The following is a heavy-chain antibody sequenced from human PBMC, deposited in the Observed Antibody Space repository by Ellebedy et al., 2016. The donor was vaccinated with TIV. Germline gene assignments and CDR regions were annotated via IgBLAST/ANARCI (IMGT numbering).Heavy chain of an antibody. CDR2: LKQDGSET. J-gene: IGHJ3*02. CDR1: GFIVSTSF. D-gene: IGHD5-12*01. CDR3: ARVEWLLFHSFDI. V-gene: IGHV3-7*03. Sequence: GESLKISCAASGFIVSTSFMNWVRQAPGKGLAWVANLKQDGSETYYVESVKGRLSISRDNAKNSLYLQMNSLRAEDTAVYYCARVEWLLFHSFDIWGRGTTVTVSS.